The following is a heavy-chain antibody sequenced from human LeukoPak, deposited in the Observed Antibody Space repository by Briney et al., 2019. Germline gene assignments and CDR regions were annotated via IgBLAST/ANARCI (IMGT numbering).Heavy chain of an antibody. V-gene: IGHV3-33*01. J-gene: IGHJ6*02. CDR1: GFTFSSYG. CDR2: IWYDGSNK. Sequence: GGSLRLSCAASGFTFSSYGMHWVRQAPGKGLEWVAVIWYDGSNKYYADSVKGRFTISGDNSKNTLYLQMNSLRAEDTAVYYCARGPYGYSYALRGDGMDVWGQGTTVTVSS. D-gene: IGHD5-18*01. CDR3: ARGPYGYSYALRGDGMDV.